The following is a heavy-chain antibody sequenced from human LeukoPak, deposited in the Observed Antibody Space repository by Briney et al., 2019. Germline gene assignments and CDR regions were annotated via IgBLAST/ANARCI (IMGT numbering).Heavy chain of an antibody. D-gene: IGHD1-26*01. V-gene: IGHV4-38-2*01. CDR1: GGSFSGYY. J-gene: IGHJ3*02. CDR2: IYHSGST. Sequence: SETLSLTCAVYGGSFSGYYWGWIRQPPGKGLEWIGSIYHSGSTYYNPSLKSRVTISVDTSKNQFSLKLSSVTAADTAVYYCARVEWEPLGGAFDIWGQGTMATVSS. CDR3: ARVEWEPLGGAFDI.